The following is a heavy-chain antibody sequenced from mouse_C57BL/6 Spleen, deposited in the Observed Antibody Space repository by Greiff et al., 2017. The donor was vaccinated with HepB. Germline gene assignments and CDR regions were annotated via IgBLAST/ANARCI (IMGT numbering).Heavy chain of an antibody. V-gene: IGHV5-6*01. CDR3: ARLYSNFHFDY. CDR2: ISSGGSYT. CDR1: GFTFSSYG. Sequence: EVMLVESGGDLVKPGGSLKLSCAASGFTFSSYGMSWVRQTPDKRLEWVATISSGGSYTYYPDSVKGRFTISRDNAKNTLYLQMSSLKSEDTAMYYCARLYSNFHFDYWGQGTTLTVSS. J-gene: IGHJ2*01. D-gene: IGHD2-5*01.